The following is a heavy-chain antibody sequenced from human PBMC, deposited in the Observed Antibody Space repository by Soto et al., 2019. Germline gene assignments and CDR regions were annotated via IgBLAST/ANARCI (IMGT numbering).Heavy chain of an antibody. CDR3: ASHQWELNHYYGMDV. Sequence: PGESLKVSCMDSRYSFTSYLISWVRQMPGKGLSWMGRIDPSDSYTNYSPSFQGHVTISAHKSNSTAYLEWSSPKASDTAMYYCASHQWELNHYYGMDVWGQGTTVTVSS. V-gene: IGHV5-10-1*01. CDR1: RYSFTSYL. J-gene: IGHJ6*02. CDR2: IDPSDSYT. D-gene: IGHD1-26*01.